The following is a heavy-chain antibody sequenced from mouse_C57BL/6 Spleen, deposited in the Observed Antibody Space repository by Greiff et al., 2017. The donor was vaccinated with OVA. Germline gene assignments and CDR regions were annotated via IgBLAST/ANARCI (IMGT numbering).Heavy chain of an antibody. CDR1: GFTFSSYA. CDR3: TRDLKGPFDY. Sequence: EVMLVESGAGLVKPGGSLKLSCAASGFTFSSYAMSWVRQTPEKRLEWVAYISSGGDYIYYADTVKGRFTISRDNARNTLYLQMSSLKSEDTAMYYCTRDLKGPFDYWGQGTTLTVSS. D-gene: IGHD1-3*01. V-gene: IGHV5-9-1*02. J-gene: IGHJ2*01. CDR2: ISSGGDYI.